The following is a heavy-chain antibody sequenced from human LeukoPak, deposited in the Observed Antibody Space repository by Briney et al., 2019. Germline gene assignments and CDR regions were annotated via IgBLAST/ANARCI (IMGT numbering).Heavy chain of an antibody. CDR2: IVVGSGNT. D-gene: IGHD3-3*01. CDR3: AAEVVYDLTPSKGFDP. J-gene: IGHJ5*02. CDR1: GFTFTSSA. V-gene: IGHV1-58*02. Sequence: TSVKVSCKASGFTFTSSAMQWVRQARGQRLEWIGWIVVGSGNTNYAQKFQERVTITRDLSTSTAYMELSSLRSEDAAVYYCAAEVVYDLTPSKGFDPWGQGTLVTVSS.